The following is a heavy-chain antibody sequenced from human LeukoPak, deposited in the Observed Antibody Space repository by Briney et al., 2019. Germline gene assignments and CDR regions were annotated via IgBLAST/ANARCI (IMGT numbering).Heavy chain of an antibody. J-gene: IGHJ4*02. D-gene: IGHD6-13*01. V-gene: IGHV3-23*01. Sequence: GGSLRLSCAASGFTFSSYWMSWVRQAPGKGLEWVSAISGSGGSTYYADSVKGRFTISRDNSKNTLYLQMNSLRAEDTAVYYCAKRSSSWYYFDYWGQGTLVTVSS. CDR1: GFTFSSYW. CDR2: ISGSGGST. CDR3: AKRSSSWYYFDY.